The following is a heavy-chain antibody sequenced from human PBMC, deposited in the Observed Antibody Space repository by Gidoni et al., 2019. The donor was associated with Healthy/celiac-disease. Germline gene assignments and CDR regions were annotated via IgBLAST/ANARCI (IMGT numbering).Heavy chain of an antibody. CDR1: GYTFTGYY. Sequence: QVQLVQSGAEVKKPGASVKVSCKASGYTFTGYYMLRVRQAPGQGLEWMGRINPNSGGTNYAQKFQGRVTMTRDTSISPAYMELSRLRSDDTAVYYCARLYKGYDSSGYYPAPGGYFDYWGQGTLVTVSS. CDR3: ARLYKGYDSSGYYPAPGGYFDY. V-gene: IGHV1-2*06. J-gene: IGHJ4*02. CDR2: INPNSGGT. D-gene: IGHD3-22*01.